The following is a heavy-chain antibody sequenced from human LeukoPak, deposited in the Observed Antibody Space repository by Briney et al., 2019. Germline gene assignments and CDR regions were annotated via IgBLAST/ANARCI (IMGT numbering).Heavy chain of an antibody. CDR2: INWNGGST. CDR3: ARDPNSAFTDAFDI. Sequence: PGGSVRLSCAASGFTFDDYGMSWVRQAPGKGLEWVSGINWNGGSTGYADSVKGRFTISRDNAKNSLYLQMNSLRAEDTALYYCARDPNSAFTDAFDIWGQGTMVTVSS. V-gene: IGHV3-20*04. J-gene: IGHJ3*02. CDR1: GFTFDDYG. D-gene: IGHD1-1*01.